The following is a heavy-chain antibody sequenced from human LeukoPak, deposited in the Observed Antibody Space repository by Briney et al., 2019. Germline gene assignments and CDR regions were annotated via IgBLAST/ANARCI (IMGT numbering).Heavy chain of an antibody. CDR2: INHSGST. Sequence: PSETPSLTCAVYGGSFSGYYWSWIRQPPGKGLEWIGEINHSGSTNYNPSFKSRVTISVDTSKNQFSLKLSSVTAADTALYYCAREGGSAYCGGDCYLDYWGQGTLVTVSS. CDR1: GGSFSGYY. D-gene: IGHD2-21*01. CDR3: AREGGSAYCGGDCYLDY. J-gene: IGHJ4*02. V-gene: IGHV4-34*01.